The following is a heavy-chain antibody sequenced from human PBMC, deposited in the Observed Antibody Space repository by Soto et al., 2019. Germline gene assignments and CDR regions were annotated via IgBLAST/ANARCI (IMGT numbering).Heavy chain of an antibody. CDR2: INPSGGST. CDR3: ARGITMVRGVTSYYCYYGMHX. D-gene: IGHD3-10*01. J-gene: IGHJ6*02. Sequence: VSVKVSCKASGYTFTSYYMHWVRQAPGQGLEWMGRINPSGGSTSYAQKLQGRVTMTRETSTRTVYMELRSLRSEDTAVYYCARGITMVRGVTSYYCYYGMHXWGQGTTVTVS. V-gene: IGHV1-46*01. CDR1: GYTFTSYY.